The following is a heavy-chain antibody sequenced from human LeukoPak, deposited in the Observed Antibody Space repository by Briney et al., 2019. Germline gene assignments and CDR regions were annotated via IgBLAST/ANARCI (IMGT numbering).Heavy chain of an antibody. CDR1: GYTFTGYY. J-gene: IGHJ4*02. CDR3: ARAVGATSGFDY. Sequence: WASVKVSCKASGYTFTGYYMHWVRQAPGQGLEWMGWINPDSGGTNYAQKFQGRVTMTRDTSISTAYMELSRLRSDDTAVYYCARAVGATSGFDYWGQGTLVTVSS. CDR2: INPDSGGT. D-gene: IGHD1-26*01. V-gene: IGHV1-2*02.